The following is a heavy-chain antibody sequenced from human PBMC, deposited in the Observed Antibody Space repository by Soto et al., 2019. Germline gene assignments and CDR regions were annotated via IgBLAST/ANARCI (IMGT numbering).Heavy chain of an antibody. V-gene: IGHV3-23*01. CDR1: GFTFSSYA. Sequence: GGSLRLSCAASGFTFSSYAMSWVRQAPGKGLEWVSAISGSGGSTYYADSVKGRFTISRDNSKNTLYLQMNSLRAEDTAVYYCAKVFFLMIRRPPRSTLFPTRRSSDL. J-gene: IGHJ2*01. CDR2: ISGSGGST. CDR3: AKVFFLMIRRPPRSTLFPTRRSSDL. D-gene: IGHD4-17*01.